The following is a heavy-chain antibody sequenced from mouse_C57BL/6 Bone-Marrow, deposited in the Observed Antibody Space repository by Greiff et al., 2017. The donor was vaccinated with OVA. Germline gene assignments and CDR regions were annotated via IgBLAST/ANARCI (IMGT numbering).Heavy chain of an antibody. CDR3: ARRWLLGDYFDY. Sequence: VQLQQSGPELVKPGASVKMSCKASGYTFTDYNMHWVKQSHGKSLEWIGYINPNNGGTSYNQKFKGKATLTVNKSSSTAYMELRSLTSEDSAVYYCARRWLLGDYFDYWGQGTTLTVSS. J-gene: IGHJ2*01. V-gene: IGHV1-22*01. D-gene: IGHD2-3*01. CDR2: INPNNGGT. CDR1: GYTFTDYN.